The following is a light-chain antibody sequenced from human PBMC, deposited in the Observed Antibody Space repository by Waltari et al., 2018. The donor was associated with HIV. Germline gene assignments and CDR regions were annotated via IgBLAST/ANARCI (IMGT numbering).Light chain of an antibody. J-gene: IGKJ1*01. CDR3: QQYGSSSWT. CDR2: GAS. CDR1: QSVSSSY. Sequence: TQSPGTLSLSPGERVTLSCRASQSVSSSYLAWYQQQPGQAPRLLIYGASTRATGIPDRFSGSGSGTDFTLTISRLEPEDFAVYYCQQYGSSSWTFGQGTKVEIK. V-gene: IGKV3-20*01.